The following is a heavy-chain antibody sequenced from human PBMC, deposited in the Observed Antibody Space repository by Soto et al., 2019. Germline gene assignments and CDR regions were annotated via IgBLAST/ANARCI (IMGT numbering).Heavy chain of an antibody. CDR3: AKGCGGDCCSGVQY. CDR2: ISNSGGST. Sequence: EVQLLESGRGLVQPGGSLRLSCAASGFTFSSSAMSWVRQAPGKGLEWVSSISNSGGSTYSADSVKGRFTISRDNSKNTLYLQMNRLQAEDTAVYYCAKGCGGDCCSGVQYWGQGTLVTVSS. CDR1: GFTFSSSA. J-gene: IGHJ4*02. D-gene: IGHD2-21*02. V-gene: IGHV3-23*01.